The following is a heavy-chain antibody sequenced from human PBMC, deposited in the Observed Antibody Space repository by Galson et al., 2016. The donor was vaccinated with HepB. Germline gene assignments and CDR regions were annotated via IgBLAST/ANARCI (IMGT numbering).Heavy chain of an antibody. CDR2: INPNSGRT. D-gene: IGHD2-21*01. CDR1: GYTFTDFY. V-gene: IGHV1-2*02. CDR3: ARAIADLKAPYNYYYMYV. Sequence: SVKVSCKASGYTFTDFYMHWVRQAPGQGLEWMGWINPNSGRTNYAQKFQGRVSMTRDTSISTAYMELSRLTLDDTAVYYCARAIADLKAPYNYYYMYVWGKGTTVAVSS. J-gene: IGHJ6*03.